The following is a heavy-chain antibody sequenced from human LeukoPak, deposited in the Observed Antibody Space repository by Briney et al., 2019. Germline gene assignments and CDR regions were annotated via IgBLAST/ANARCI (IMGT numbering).Heavy chain of an antibody. CDR1: GFTFDDYA. V-gene: IGHV3-9*01. J-gene: IGHJ4*02. CDR2: ISWNSGNI. Sequence: GGSLRLSCTASGFTFDDYAMHWVRQAPGRGLEWVSGISWNSGNIDYADSVKGRFTISRDNAKNSLYLQMNSLRTEDTALYYCAKGEYSSGRYYFDYWGQGTLVTVSS. D-gene: IGHD3-10*01. CDR3: AKGEYSSGRYYFDY.